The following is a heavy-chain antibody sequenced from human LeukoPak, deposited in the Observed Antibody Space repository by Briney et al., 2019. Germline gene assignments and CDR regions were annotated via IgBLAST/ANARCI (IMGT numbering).Heavy chain of an antibody. D-gene: IGHD6-6*01. V-gene: IGHV4-59*01. J-gene: IGHJ4*02. CDR3: ARARIAARRYYFDY. CDR1: GGSISSYY. CDR2: INYSGST. Sequence: SETLSLTCTVSGGSISSYYWSWIRQPPGKGLEWIGYINYSGSTNYNPSLKSRVTMSVDTSKNQFSLKLSSVTAADTAMYYCARARIAARRYYFDYWGQGTLVTVSS.